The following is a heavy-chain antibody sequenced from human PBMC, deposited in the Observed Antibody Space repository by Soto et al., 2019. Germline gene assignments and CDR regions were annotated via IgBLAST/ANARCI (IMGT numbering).Heavy chain of an antibody. V-gene: IGHV3-7*03. CDR3: ARATYSNRFDY. D-gene: IGHD6-13*01. J-gene: IGHJ4*02. CDR1: GFTFSSYW. Sequence: EVQLVESGGGLVQPGGSLRLSCAASGFTFSSYWMSWVRQAPGKGLEWVANVKQDGSEKYYVDSVKGRFTISRDNAKNSLYLQMNSLRAEDTAVYYCARATYSNRFDYWGRGTLVTVSS. CDR2: VKQDGSEK.